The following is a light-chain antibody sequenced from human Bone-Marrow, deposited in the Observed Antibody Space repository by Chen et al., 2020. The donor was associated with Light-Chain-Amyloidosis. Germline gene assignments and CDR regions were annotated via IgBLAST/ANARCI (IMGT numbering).Light chain of an antibody. CDR3: QVWDRSSDRPV. J-gene: IGLJ3*02. V-gene: IGLV3-21*02. CDR2: DES. Sequence: SYVLTQPSSVSVAPGQTATIACGGNNIGSTSVHWYQQTPGQAPLLVVYDESDRPSGIPERLSGSNSGNTATLTSSRVEAGDEADYYCQVWDRSSDRPVFGGATKLTVL. CDR1: NIGSTS.